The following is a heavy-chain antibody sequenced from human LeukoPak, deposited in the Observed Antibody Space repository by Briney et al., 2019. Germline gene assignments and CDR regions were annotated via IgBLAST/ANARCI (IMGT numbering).Heavy chain of an antibody. V-gene: IGHV4-39*07. Sequence: PSETLSLTCTVSGGSISSSSYYWGWIRQPPGKGLEWIGSIYYSGSTYYNPSLKSRVTISVDTSKNQFSLKLSSVTAADTAVYYCARVPIYSNYWYFDLWGRGTLVTVSS. CDR3: ARVPIYSNYWYFDL. J-gene: IGHJ2*01. CDR2: IYYSGST. D-gene: IGHD6-13*01. CDR1: GGSISSSSYY.